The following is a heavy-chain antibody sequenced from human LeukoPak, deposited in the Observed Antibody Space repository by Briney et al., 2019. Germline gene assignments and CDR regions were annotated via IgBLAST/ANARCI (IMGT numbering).Heavy chain of an antibody. D-gene: IGHD2-15*01. CDR3: ARYCGAASCYSGFDY. CDR2: ISGDGGT. V-gene: IGHV3-23*01. Sequence: GGSLRLSCAASGFTFRSYVMSWVRQAPGKGPEWVSAISGDGGTYYADSVTGRFTISRDNSKNTLYLQMNSLGGEDTALYYCARYCGAASCYSGFDYWGQGALVTVAS. CDR1: GFTFRSYV. J-gene: IGHJ4*02.